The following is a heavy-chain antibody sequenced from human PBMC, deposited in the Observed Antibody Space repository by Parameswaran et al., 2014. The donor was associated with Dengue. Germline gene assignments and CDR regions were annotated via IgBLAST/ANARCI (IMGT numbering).Heavy chain of an antibody. Sequence: VRQAPGKGLEWVGFIRSKAYGGTTEYAASVKGRFTISRDDSKSIAYLQMNSLKTEDTAVYYCTRVIGSPFYYYYYYMDVWGKGTTVTVSS. V-gene: IGHV3-49*02. CDR2: IRSKAYGGTT. CDR3: TRVIGSPFYYYYYYMDV. J-gene: IGHJ6*03.